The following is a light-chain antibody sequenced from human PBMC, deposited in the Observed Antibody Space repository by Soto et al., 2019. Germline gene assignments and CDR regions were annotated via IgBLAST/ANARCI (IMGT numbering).Light chain of an antibody. J-gene: IGLJ2*01. CDR3: SSYSGSTTHIL. CDR2: DVT. CDR1: SSDIGGYNY. V-gene: IGLV2-14*01. Sequence: QSALTQPASVSGSPGQSITISCTGSSSDIGGYNYVSWYQQHPGKAPKLIIYDVTDRPSGLSYRFSASKSGSTASLTISGLQPEDEADYYCSSYSGSTTHILFGGGTKLTVL.